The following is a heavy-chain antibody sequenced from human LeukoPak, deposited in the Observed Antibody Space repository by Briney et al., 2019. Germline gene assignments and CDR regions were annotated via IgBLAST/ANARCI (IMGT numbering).Heavy chain of an antibody. Sequence: PSETLSLTCTVSGGSISSSSYYWGWIRQPPGKGLEWIGSIYYSGSTYYNPSLKSRVTISVDTSKNQFSLKLSSVTAADTAVYYCARANGWVRGYDSYYFDYWGQGTLVTVSS. J-gene: IGHJ4*02. V-gene: IGHV4-39*07. D-gene: IGHD5-18*01. CDR3: ARANGWVRGYDSYYFDY. CDR2: IYYSGST. CDR1: GGSISSSSYY.